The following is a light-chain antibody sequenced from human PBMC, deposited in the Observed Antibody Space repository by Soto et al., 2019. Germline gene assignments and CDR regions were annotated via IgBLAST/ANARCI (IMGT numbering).Light chain of an antibody. CDR1: QGISNY. J-gene: IGKJ1*01. Sequence: DIQMTQSPSSLSASVGDRVTITCRASQGISNYLAWYQQKPGKVPTVLIYAASTLQSGVPSRFSGRGSGTDFTLTISGLQPEDVATYYCQKYNGARTFGQGTKVEIK. V-gene: IGKV1-27*01. CDR3: QKYNGART. CDR2: AAS.